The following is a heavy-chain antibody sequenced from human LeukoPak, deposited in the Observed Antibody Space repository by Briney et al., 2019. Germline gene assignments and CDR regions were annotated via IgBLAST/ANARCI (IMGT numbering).Heavy chain of an antibody. CDR3: ARAATVPLRWSGYLGSYYYYYMDV. D-gene: IGHD3-3*01. Sequence: RGSLTLSCAAAGFTFSSYWMSWVRQAPGKVLGWVANIKQDGSEKYDVESVKGRFTISRDNAKNSLYLQMNSLRAEDTAVYYCARAATVPLRWSGYLGSYYYYYMDVWGKGTTVTISS. J-gene: IGHJ6*03. CDR1: GFTFSSYW. V-gene: IGHV3-7*01. CDR2: IKQDGSEK.